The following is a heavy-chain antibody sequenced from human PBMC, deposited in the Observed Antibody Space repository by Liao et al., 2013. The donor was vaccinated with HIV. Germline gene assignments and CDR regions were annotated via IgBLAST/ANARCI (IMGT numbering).Heavy chain of an antibody. CDR1: GGSISNYY. CDR3: ARDIGEALLGY. Sequence: QVQLQESGPGLVKPSETLSLTCTVSGGSISNYYWVWIRQPPGKGLEWIGAIDYSGSTYYTPSLTSRVAISVDTSKNRFSLKLSPVTAADTAVYYCARDIGEALLGYWGPGTLVTVSS. J-gene: IGHJ4*02. CDR2: IDYSGST. D-gene: IGHD3-10*01. V-gene: IGHV4-59*12.